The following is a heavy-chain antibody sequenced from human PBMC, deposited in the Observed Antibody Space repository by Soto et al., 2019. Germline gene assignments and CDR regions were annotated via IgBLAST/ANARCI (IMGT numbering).Heavy chain of an antibody. CDR1: GFTFSSYA. J-gene: IGHJ6*02. V-gene: IGHV3-30-3*01. CDR2: ISYDGSNK. Sequence: GGSLRLSCAASGFTFSSYAMHWVRQAPGKGLEWVAVISYDGSNKYYADSVKGRFTISRDNSKNTLYLQMNSLRAEDTAVYYCARPYHKDTAMVTYYYYGMDVWGQGTTVTVSS. D-gene: IGHD5-18*01. CDR3: ARPYHKDTAMVTYYYYGMDV.